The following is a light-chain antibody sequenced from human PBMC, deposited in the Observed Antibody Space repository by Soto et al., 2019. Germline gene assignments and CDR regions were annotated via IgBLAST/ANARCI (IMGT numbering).Light chain of an antibody. Sequence: DVPTTQSPSTLSGSIGDRVTITSRASQTISSWLAWYQQKPGKAPKLLIYKASTLKSGVPSRFSGSGSGTEFTLTISSLQPDDFATYYCQHYNSYSEAFGQGSKVDIK. CDR2: KAS. CDR3: QHYNSYSEA. V-gene: IGKV1-5*03. CDR1: QTISSW. J-gene: IGKJ1*01.